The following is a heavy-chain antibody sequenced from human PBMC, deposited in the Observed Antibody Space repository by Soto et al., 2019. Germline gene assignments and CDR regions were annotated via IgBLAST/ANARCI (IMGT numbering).Heavy chain of an antibody. D-gene: IGHD3-10*01. Sequence: GGSLRLSCAASGFTFSSYAMHWVRQAPGKGLEWVAVISYDGSNKYYADSVKGRFTISRDNSKNTLYLQMNSLRAEDTAVYYCVQEGNLIVWSYFDYWGQGTLVTVSS. CDR2: ISYDGSNK. CDR3: VQEGNLIVWSYFDY. V-gene: IGHV3-30-3*01. J-gene: IGHJ4*02. CDR1: GFTFSSYA.